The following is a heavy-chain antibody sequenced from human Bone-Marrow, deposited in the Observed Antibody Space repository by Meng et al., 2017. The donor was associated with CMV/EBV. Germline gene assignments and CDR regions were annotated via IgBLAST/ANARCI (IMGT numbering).Heavy chain of an antibody. Sequence: SETLSLTCTVSGGSISSYYWSWIRQPPGKGLEWIGYIYYSGSTYYNPSLKSRVTISVDTSKNQFSLKLSSVTAADTAVYYCARTSGTGSSWMFDYWGQGTLVTVSS. D-gene: IGHD6-13*01. J-gene: IGHJ4*02. V-gene: IGHV4-59*01. CDR2: IYYSGST. CDR1: GGSISSYY. CDR3: ARTSGTGSSWMFDY.